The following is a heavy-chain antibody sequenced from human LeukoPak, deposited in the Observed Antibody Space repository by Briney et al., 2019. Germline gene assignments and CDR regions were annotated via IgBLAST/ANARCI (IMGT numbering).Heavy chain of an antibody. CDR1: GCSFSSYT. V-gene: IGHV1-69*13. Sequence: GASVKVSCKGSGCSFSSYTFSWVRQAPGQGLEWMGGIIPIFGTANYAQKFQGRVTITADESTSTAYMELSSLRSEDTAVYYCARDNSVGDIAWWFDPWGQGTLVTVSS. D-gene: IGHD3-16*02. J-gene: IGHJ5*02. CDR2: IIPIFGTA. CDR3: ARDNSVGDIAWWFDP.